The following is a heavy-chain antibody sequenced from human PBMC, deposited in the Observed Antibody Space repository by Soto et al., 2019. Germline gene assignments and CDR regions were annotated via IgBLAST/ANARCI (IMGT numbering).Heavy chain of an antibody. V-gene: IGHV3-11*01. CDR2: ISSSGSTI. J-gene: IGHJ4*02. Sequence: GGSLRRSCAASGFTFSDYYMSWIRQAPGKGLEWVSYISSSGSTIYYADSVKGRFAISRDNAKNSLYLQMNSLRAEDTAVYYCARGKISQHFDYWGQGTLVTVSS. CDR1: GFTFSDYY. CDR3: ARGKISQHFDY. D-gene: IGHD2-21*01.